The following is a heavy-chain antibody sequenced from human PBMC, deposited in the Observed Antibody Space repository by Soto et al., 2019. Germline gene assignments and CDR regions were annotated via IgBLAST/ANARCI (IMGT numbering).Heavy chain of an antibody. Sequence: GGSLRLSCAASGFTFSSYNMNWVRQAPGKGLEWVSSISSSSNYIYYADSVKGRFTISRDNAKNSLYLQMNSLRVDDTAVYYCTRKAYYYDSSDFLPSEWFDPWGQGTLVTVSS. J-gene: IGHJ5*02. CDR3: TRKAYYYDSSDFLPSEWFDP. CDR1: GFTFSSYN. D-gene: IGHD3-22*01. V-gene: IGHV3-21*01. CDR2: ISSSSNYI.